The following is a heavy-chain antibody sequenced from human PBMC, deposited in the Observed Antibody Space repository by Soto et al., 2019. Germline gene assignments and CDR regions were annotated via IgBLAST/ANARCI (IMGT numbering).Heavy chain of an antibody. CDR2: ISYSATT. CDR3: TRNCFSVACRDSFDY. Sequence: SETLSLTCTVSGGSIRTYYWSWIRQPPGKGLEWIGNISYSATTNHSHSLKGRVTISLDRVKNQFSLKLTSVTAADTVVYYFTRNCFSVACRDSFDYWGQVTLVTVSS. D-gene: IGHD6-19*01. V-gene: IGHV4-59*01. CDR1: GGSIRTYY. J-gene: IGHJ4*02.